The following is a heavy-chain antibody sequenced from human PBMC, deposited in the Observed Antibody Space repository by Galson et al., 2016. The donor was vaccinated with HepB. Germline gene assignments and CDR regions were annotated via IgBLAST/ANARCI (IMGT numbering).Heavy chain of an antibody. CDR2: ISYGGSNK. V-gene: IGHV3-30*04. CDR1: GFTFSYYA. D-gene: IGHD2-21*01. CDR3: ARSVWRWRGMDV. Sequence: SLRLSCAASGFTFSYYAINWVRQAPGKGLEWVAVISYGGSNKYYADSVKGRFTISRNNSKNMLYLQMNSLRAEDTAVYYCARSVWRWRGMDVWGQGTTVTVSS. J-gene: IGHJ6*02.